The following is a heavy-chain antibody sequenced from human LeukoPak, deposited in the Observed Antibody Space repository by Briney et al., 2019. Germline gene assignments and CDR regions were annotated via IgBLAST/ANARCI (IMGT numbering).Heavy chain of an antibody. D-gene: IGHD3-22*01. CDR2: IYSSGRT. Sequence: SETLSLTCTVSGGSIITYYWSWIRQPAGKGLEWIGRIYSSGRTNYHPSLESRVTMSVDTSKNQFSLNLTSVTAADTALYFCARHRDYYDTWGHGTLVTVSS. J-gene: IGHJ4*01. CDR1: GGSIITYY. CDR3: ARHRDYYDT. V-gene: IGHV4-4*07.